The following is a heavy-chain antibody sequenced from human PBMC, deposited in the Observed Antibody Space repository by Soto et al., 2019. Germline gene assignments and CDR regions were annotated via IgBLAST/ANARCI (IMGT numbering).Heavy chain of an antibody. Sequence: EVQLVESGGGLVKPGGSLRLSCAASGFTFSSYSMNWVRQAPGKGLEWVSSISSSSSYIYYADSVKGRFTISRDNAKNSLYLQMNSLRAEDTAVYYCARIPNPSERHNYGDYGDWGFDYWGQGTLVTVSS. CDR1: GFTFSSYS. CDR3: ARIPNPSERHNYGDYGDWGFDY. CDR2: ISSSSSYI. D-gene: IGHD4-17*01. J-gene: IGHJ4*02. V-gene: IGHV3-21*01.